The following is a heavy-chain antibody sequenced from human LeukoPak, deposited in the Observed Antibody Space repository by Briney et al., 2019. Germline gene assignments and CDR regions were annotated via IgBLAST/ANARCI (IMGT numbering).Heavy chain of an antibody. Sequence: GSLRLSCAASGFTVSSNYMSWVRQAPGKGLEWVSVIYSGGSTYYADSVKGRFTISRDNSKNTLYLQMNSLRAEDTAVYYCARGQGAAAAAGACDYWGQGTLVTVSS. CDR3: ARGQGAAAAAGACDY. D-gene: IGHD6-13*01. CDR1: GFTVSSNY. V-gene: IGHV3-66*01. CDR2: IYSGGST. J-gene: IGHJ4*02.